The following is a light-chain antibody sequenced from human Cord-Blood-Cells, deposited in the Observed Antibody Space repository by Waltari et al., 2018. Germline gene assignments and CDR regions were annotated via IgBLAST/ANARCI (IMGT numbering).Light chain of an antibody. CDR1: RSNLGSNT. Sequence: QSVLPQPPSASGTPRQWVTLPCSGSRSNLGSNTVHWYAQLTGTAPKLLISSNHQRPSGVPDRFSGSKSGTSASLAISGRQTEDEADDYCAAWEDSLNDWVFGGGTKLTVL. CDR2: SNH. CDR3: AAWEDSLNDWV. V-gene: IGLV1-44*01. J-gene: IGLJ3*02.